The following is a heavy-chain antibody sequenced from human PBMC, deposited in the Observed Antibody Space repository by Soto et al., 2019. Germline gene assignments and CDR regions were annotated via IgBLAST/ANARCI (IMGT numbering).Heavy chain of an antibody. CDR3: ARDGRRDSSGYYHDAFDI. D-gene: IGHD3-22*01. J-gene: IGHJ3*02. Sequence: QVQLVQSGAEVKKPGSSVEVSCKASGGTFSSYAISWVRQAPGQGLAWMGGIIPIFGTANYAQKSQGRVTITADESTSTAYMVLSSLRSEDTAVYYGARDGRRDSSGYYHDAFDIWGQGKMVNGSS. CDR2: IIPIFGTA. CDR1: GGTFSSYA. V-gene: IGHV1-69*01.